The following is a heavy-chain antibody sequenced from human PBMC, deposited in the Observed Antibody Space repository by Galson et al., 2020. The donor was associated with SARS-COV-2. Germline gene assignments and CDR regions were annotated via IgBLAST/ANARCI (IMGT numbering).Heavy chain of an antibody. CDR3: AKDPYGSGSYFY. J-gene: IGHJ4*02. D-gene: IGHD3-10*01. V-gene: IGHV3-30*18. Sequence: GGSLRLSCAASGFTFSSYGMHWVRQAPGKGLEWVAVISYDGSNKYYADSVKGRFTISRDNSKNTLYLQMNSLRAEDMAVYYCAKDPYGSGSYFYWGQGTLVTVSS. CDR1: GFTFSSYG. CDR2: ISYDGSNK.